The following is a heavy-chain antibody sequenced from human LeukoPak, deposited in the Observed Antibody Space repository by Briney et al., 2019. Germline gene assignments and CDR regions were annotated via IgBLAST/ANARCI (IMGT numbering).Heavy chain of an antibody. CDR3: ARGQWYGDYGLDY. J-gene: IGHJ4*02. CDR2: INHSGST. CDR1: GGSFSGYY. Sequence: PSETLSLTCAVYGGSFSGYYWSSIRPPPGKGLEWIGEINHSGSTNYNPSLKSRVTISVDTSKNQFSLKLSSVTAADTAVYYCARGQWYGDYGLDYWGQGTLVTVSS. V-gene: IGHV4-34*01. D-gene: IGHD4-17*01.